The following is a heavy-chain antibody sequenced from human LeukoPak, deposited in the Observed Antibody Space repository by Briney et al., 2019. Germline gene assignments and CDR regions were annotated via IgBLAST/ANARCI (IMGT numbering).Heavy chain of an antibody. J-gene: IGHJ6*04. V-gene: IGHV3-21*01. D-gene: IGHD2-15*01. CDR2: ISSSSSYI. CDR1: GFTFSSYS. Sequence: GGSLRLSCAASGFTFSSYSMKWVRQAPGKGLEWVSSISSSSSYIYYADSVKGRFTISRDNAKNSLYLQINLLRAEDTAVYSYAKAPPIQCSGGSCYSRSYYWYGMDVWGKGTTVTVSS. CDR3: AKAPPIQCSGGSCYSRSYYWYGMDV.